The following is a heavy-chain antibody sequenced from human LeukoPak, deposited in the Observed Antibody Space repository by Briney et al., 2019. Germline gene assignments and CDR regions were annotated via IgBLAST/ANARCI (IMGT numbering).Heavy chain of an antibody. D-gene: IGHD6-19*01. CDR1: GGSTSSSSYY. J-gene: IGHJ4*02. V-gene: IGHV4-39*01. CDR2: LYYSGNT. CDR3: ASARAVAGQFYFDY. Sequence: PSETLSLTCTVSGGSTSSSSYYWGWIRQPPGRGLEWIGSLYYSGNTYFNPSLKSRVTISVDTSKNQFSLKLSSVTAADTAVYYCASARAVAGQFYFDYWGQGTLVTVSS.